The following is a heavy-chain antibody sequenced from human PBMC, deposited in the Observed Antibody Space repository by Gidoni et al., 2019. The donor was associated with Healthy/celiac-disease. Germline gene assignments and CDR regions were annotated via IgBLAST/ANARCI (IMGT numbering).Heavy chain of an antibody. D-gene: IGHD2-8*02. CDR3: AKETEGYCTGGVCYTVDGMDV. V-gene: IGHV3-30*18. CDR1: GFTFISYG. Sequence: QVQLVESGGGVVQPGRSLRLSCAASGFTFISYGMPWVRQAPGKGLEWVAVISYDGSNKYYADSVKGRFTISRDNSKNTLYLQMNSLRAEDTAVYYCAKETEGYCTGGVCYTVDGMDVWGQGTTVTVSS. CDR2: ISYDGSNK. J-gene: IGHJ6*02.